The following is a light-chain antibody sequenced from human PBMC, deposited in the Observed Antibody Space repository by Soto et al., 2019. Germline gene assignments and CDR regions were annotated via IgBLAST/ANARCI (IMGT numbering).Light chain of an antibody. J-gene: IGLJ1*01. Sequence: QSALTRPASVSGSPGQSITISCTGTSSDVGAYSFVSWYQQHPGTAPKLVIYDVSNRPSGVSNRFSGSKYGNTASLTISGLQAEDEADYYCSSYTSRSTPYVFGSGTKVTVL. CDR2: DVS. CDR1: SSDVGAYSF. CDR3: SSYTSRSTPYV. V-gene: IGLV2-14*01.